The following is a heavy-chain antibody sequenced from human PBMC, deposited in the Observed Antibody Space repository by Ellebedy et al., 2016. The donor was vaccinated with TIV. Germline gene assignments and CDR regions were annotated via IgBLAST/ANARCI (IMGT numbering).Heavy chain of an antibody. CDR1: GFTFSSYA. V-gene: IGHV3-64D*06. D-gene: IGHD3-16*01. CDR3: ARDLVGVMAFDY. Sequence: PGGSLRLSCSASGFTFSSYAMHWLRQAPGKGPEYVSAINNNGYTTYYADSVKGRFTISRDNSKDTLYLQLSSLRSEDTAVYYCARDLVGVMAFDYWGQGTLVSVPS. J-gene: IGHJ4*02. CDR2: INNNGYTT.